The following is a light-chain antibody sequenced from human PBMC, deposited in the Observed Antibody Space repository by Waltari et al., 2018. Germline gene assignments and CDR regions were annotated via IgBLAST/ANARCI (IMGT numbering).Light chain of an antibody. Sequence: DIQMTQSPSSLSASVGDRVSITCRASQGISNHLAWYQQKAGKVPELLIYAASTLQSGVPSRFSGSGSGTDFTLTISSLQPEDVATYYYQKYNSAPFTFGPGTKLDIK. CDR3: QKYNSAPFT. J-gene: IGKJ3*01. V-gene: IGKV1-27*01. CDR2: AAS. CDR1: QGISNH.